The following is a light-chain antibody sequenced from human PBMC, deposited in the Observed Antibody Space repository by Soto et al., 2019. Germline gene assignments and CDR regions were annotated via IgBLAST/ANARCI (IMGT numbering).Light chain of an antibody. CDR1: QSISSSY. CDR3: QQYKNWPL. V-gene: IGKV3-20*01. Sequence: EIVLTQSPGTLSLSPGERATLSCRASQSISSSYLAWYQQKPGQAPRLLIYGASSRATGIPDRFSGSGFGTEFTLTISSLQSEDFAVYYCQQYKNWPLFGQGTRLEIK. CDR2: GAS. J-gene: IGKJ5*01.